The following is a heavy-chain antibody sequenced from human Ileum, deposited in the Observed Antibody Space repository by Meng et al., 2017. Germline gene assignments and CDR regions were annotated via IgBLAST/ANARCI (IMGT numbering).Heavy chain of an antibody. Sequence: GGSLRLSCVVSGFTPDLYGMHWVRQAPGNGLEWVSGILLDSGRIDYADSVKGRVTISRDSAKNSVYLQMNSLRVDDTALYYCTKDLVPGGADVWGQGTTVTVSS. CDR2: ILLDSGRI. CDR1: GFTPDLYG. D-gene: IGHD1-26*01. CDR3: TKDLVPGGADV. V-gene: IGHV3-9*02. J-gene: IGHJ6*02.